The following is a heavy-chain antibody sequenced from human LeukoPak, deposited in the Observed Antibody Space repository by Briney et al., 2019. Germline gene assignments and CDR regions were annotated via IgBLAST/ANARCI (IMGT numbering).Heavy chain of an antibody. V-gene: IGHV4-59*08. Sequence: PSETLSLTCTVSGGSISSYYWSWIRQPPGKGLEWIGYIYYSGSTNYNPSLKSRVTISVDTSKNQFSLKLSSVTAADTAVYYCARHRRQQLYFDYWGQGTLVTVSS. D-gene: IGHD6-13*01. CDR2: IYYSGST. CDR1: GGSISSYY. J-gene: IGHJ4*02. CDR3: ARHRRQQLYFDY.